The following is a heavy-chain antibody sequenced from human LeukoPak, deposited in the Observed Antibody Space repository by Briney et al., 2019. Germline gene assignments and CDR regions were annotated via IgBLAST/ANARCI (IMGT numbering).Heavy chain of an antibody. CDR1: GFTFSSYA. V-gene: IGHV3-23*01. CDR2: ISGSGGST. Sequence: PGGSLRLSCAASGFTFSSYAMSRVRQAPGKGLEWVSAISGSGGSTYYADSVKRRFTISRHTSKNTLYLQMDSVRAEDTAVCYCGKETMVRGVFDYWGQGTLVTVSS. J-gene: IGHJ4*02. D-gene: IGHD3-10*01. CDR3: GKETMVRGVFDY.